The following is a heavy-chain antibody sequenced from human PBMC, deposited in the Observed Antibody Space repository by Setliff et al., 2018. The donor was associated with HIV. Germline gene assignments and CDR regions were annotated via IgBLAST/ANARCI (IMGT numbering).Heavy chain of an antibody. Sequence: SETLSLTCALYGGSFSAYYWSWIRQPPDTGMVWIGEITHSGSTNYKASLKSRVTISVDTSKNQFSLRLSSVTAADTASYFCARVLRGVRGLTRYYYMDVWGKGTPVTVSS. D-gene: IGHD3-10*01. CDR3: ARVLRGVRGLTRYYYMDV. CDR1: GGSFSAYY. J-gene: IGHJ6*03. V-gene: IGHV4-34*01. CDR2: ITHSGST.